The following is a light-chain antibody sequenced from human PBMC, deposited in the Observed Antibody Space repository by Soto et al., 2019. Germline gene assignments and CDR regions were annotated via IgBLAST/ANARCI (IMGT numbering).Light chain of an antibody. V-gene: IGKV1-33*01. Sequence: DIQMTQSPSSLSAYVGDRVTFTCQASHDIRKYLNWYQQKPGKAPRLLIYDASNMEKGVPSRFTGSGSGTDFILTISSLQPEDIAPYYCQQLNSYPITFCQVTRLEVK. J-gene: IGKJ5*01. CDR3: QQLNSYPIT. CDR2: DAS. CDR1: HDIRKY.